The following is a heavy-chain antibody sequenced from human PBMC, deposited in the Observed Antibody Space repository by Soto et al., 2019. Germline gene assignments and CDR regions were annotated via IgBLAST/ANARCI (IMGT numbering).Heavy chain of an antibody. Sequence: GESLKISCAASGFTFSSYWMHWVRQAPGKGLVWVSRINSDGSSTSYADSVKGRFTISRDNAKNTLYLQMNSLRAEDTAVYYCARCGLRREGGIWFGELWADYYYGMDVWGQGTTVTVSS. CDR1: GFTFSSYW. D-gene: IGHD3-10*01. CDR3: ARCGLRREGGIWFGELWADYYYGMDV. CDR2: INSDGSST. V-gene: IGHV3-74*01. J-gene: IGHJ6*02.